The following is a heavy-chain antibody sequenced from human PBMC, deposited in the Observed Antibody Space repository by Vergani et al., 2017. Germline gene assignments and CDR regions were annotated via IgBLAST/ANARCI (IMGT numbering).Heavy chain of an antibody. D-gene: IGHD2-2*01. CDR3: ARPIVVVQAASRYYYYGMDV. CDR1: GYTFTGHY. Sequence: QVQLVQSGAEVKKPGASVKVFCKASGYTFTGHYMHWVRQPPAQGLEWMGGINPHSGGTNYAQKFQRRVTMTRDTSISTAYMELSRLRSDDTAVYYCARPIVVVQAASRYYYYGMDVWGQGTTVTVSS. V-gene: IGHV1-2*02. J-gene: IGHJ6*02. CDR2: INPHSGGT.